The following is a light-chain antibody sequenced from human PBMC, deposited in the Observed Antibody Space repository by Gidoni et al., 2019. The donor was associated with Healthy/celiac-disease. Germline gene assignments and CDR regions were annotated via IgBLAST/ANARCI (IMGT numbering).Light chain of an antibody. V-gene: IGKV3-11*01. CDR1: QSVSSY. J-gene: IGKJ3*01. CDR2: DAT. Sequence: DIVLPQSPATLSLSPGERATLSCRASQSVSSYLAWYQQKPGQAPRLLIYDATNRATSIPARFSGSGSGTDFTLTISSLEPEDFAVYYCQQSSNWPPSFGPGTKVDIK. CDR3: QQSSNWPPS.